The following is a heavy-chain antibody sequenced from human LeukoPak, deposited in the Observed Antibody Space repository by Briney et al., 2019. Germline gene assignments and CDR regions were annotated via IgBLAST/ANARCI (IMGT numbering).Heavy chain of an antibody. CDR1: GFTFSSYA. CDR3: AKPGSDWYAFDY. V-gene: IGHV3-23*01. Sequence: GGSLRLSCAASGFTFSSYAMSWVRQAPGKGLEWVSTISDSGGNTHYADSVRGRFTISRETSKNTLYLQMNSLRAEDTAIYYCAKPGSDWYAFDYWGQGTLVTVSS. CDR2: ISDSGGNT. J-gene: IGHJ4*02. D-gene: IGHD6-19*01.